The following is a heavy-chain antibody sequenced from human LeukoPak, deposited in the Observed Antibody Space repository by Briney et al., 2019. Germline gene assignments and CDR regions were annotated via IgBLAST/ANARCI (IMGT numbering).Heavy chain of an antibody. CDR2: ISGSGGST. D-gene: IGHD6-13*01. CDR1: GFTFSSYA. Sequence: GGSLRLSCAASGFTFSSYAMSWVRQAPGKGLEWVSAISGSGGSTYYADSVKGRFTTSRDNSKNTLYLQMNSLRAEDTAVYHCAKHLGSWYYFDYWGQGILVTVSS. CDR3: AKHLGSWYYFDY. V-gene: IGHV3-23*01. J-gene: IGHJ4*02.